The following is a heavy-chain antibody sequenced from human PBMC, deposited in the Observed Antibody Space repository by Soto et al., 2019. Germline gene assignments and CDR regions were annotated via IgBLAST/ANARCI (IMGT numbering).Heavy chain of an antibody. Sequence: SETLSLTCTVSGGSISSYYWSWIRQPPGKGLEWIGYIYYSGSTNYNPSLKSRVTISVDTSKNQFSLKLSAVTAADTAVYYCAREVERGYGDYAEGDAFDIWGQGTMVTVSS. CDR1: GGSISSYY. V-gene: IGHV4-59*01. J-gene: IGHJ3*02. CDR2: IYYSGST. CDR3: AREVERGYGDYAEGDAFDI. D-gene: IGHD4-17*01.